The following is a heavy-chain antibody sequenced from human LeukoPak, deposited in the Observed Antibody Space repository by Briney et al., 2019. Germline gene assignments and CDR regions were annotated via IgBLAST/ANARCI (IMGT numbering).Heavy chain of an antibody. V-gene: IGHV3-53*01. CDR1: DFTVSSNY. CDR2: IYSGGTT. J-gene: IGHJ4*02. D-gene: IGHD6-19*01. Sequence: GGPLRLSCAASDFTVSSNYMSWVRQAPGKGLEWVSVIYSGGTTYYADSVKGRFTISRDNSKNTLYLQMNSLRAEDTAVYYCAKPYSSGWYDYWGQGTLVTVSS. CDR3: AKPYSSGWYDY.